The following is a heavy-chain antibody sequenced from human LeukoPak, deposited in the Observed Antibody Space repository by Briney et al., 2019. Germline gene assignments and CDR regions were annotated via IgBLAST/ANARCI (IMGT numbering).Heavy chain of an antibody. D-gene: IGHD4-17*01. CDR3: ARLGARQTLEY. Sequence: GGSLRLSCAASGFTFRSYGMHWVRQAPGKGLEWVAVIWYDGSNKYCADSVKGRFTISRDNSKNTLYLEMSSLRAEDTAVYYCARLGARQTLEYWGQGTLVTVSS. CDR1: GFTFRSYG. CDR2: IWYDGSNK. J-gene: IGHJ4*02. V-gene: IGHV3-33*01.